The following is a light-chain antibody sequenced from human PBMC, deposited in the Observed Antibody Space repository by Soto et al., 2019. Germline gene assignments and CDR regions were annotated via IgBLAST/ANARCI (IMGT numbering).Light chain of an antibody. CDR1: QSVSSSY. J-gene: IGKJ4*01. Sequence: VFCHSLCALSFSPEERATLSCRASQSVSSSYLAWYQQKPGQAPRLLIYGASSRATGIPDRFSGSGSGTDFTLTISRLEPEDVAVYYCQQYGSSPLSFGGGTKVDIK. V-gene: IGKV3-20*01. CDR3: QQYGSSPLS. CDR2: GAS.